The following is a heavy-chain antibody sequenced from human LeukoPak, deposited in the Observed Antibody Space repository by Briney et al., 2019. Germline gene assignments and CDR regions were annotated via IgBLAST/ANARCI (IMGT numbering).Heavy chain of an antibody. J-gene: IGHJ4*02. Sequence: GGSLRLSCAASGFPFSTYEMNWVRQAPGKGLEWVSYINSSAGTMYYADSVKGRFTISRDNAKNSLYLQMNSLRAEDTAVYYCASHYDTSGYHYFDFRGQGTLVTASS. CDR3: ASHYDTSGYHYFDF. D-gene: IGHD3-22*01. CDR1: GFPFSTYE. V-gene: IGHV3-48*03. CDR2: INSSAGTM.